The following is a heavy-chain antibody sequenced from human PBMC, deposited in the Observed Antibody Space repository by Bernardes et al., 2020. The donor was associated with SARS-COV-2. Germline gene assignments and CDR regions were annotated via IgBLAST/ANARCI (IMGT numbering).Heavy chain of an antibody. V-gene: IGHV4-59*08. CDR3: ARHAGDGNPFFDF. CDR2: IHSTGSA. Sequence: SETLSLTCTLSGDSISSYSWSFLRQPPGKALEWIAFIHSTGSAHHNPSLESRLSISVDAPKNQFSLNLNSVTAADTAVYFCARHAGDGNPFFDFWGQGTLVTVSS. D-gene: IGHD6-13*01. CDR1: GDSISSYS. J-gene: IGHJ4*02.